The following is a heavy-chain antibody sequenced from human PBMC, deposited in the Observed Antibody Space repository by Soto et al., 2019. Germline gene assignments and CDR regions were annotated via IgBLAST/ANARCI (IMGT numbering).Heavy chain of an antibody. V-gene: IGHV4-59*01. Sequence: PSDTLSITCTVSSGSISSYYCIWIRQPPGKGLEWIGYIYYSGSTNYNPSLKSRVTISVDTSKNQFSLKLSSVTAADTAVYYCARERRGGMDVWGQGTTVTVSS. CDR3: ARERRGGMDV. CDR1: SGSISSYY. CDR2: IYYSGST. J-gene: IGHJ6*02.